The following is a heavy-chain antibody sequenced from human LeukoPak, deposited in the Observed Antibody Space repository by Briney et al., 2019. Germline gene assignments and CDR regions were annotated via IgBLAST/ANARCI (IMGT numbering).Heavy chain of an antibody. CDR3: AREGVGATLNWFDP. V-gene: IGHV4-59*01. Sequence: PSETLSLTCTVSGGSISSYYWSWIRQPPGKGLEWIGYIYYSGSTNYNPSLKSRVTISVDTSKNQFSLKLSSVTAADTVVYYCAREGVGATLNWFDPWGQGTLVTVSS. J-gene: IGHJ5*02. CDR2: IYYSGST. D-gene: IGHD1-26*01. CDR1: GGSISSYY.